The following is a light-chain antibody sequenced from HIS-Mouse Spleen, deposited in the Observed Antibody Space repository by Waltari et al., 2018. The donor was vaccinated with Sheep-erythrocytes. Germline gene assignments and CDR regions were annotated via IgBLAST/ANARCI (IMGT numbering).Light chain of an antibody. CDR1: SSDVGGYNY. CDR2: DVS. V-gene: IGLV2-11*01. CDR3: CSYAGSYNHV. Sequence: QSALTQPRSVSGSPGQSVTISCTGTSSDVGGYNYVSWYQQHPGKAPKLMIYDVSKRPAGVPDPLSGSKSGNTASLTISGLQAEDEADYYCCSYAGSYNHVFATGTKVTVL. J-gene: IGLJ1*01.